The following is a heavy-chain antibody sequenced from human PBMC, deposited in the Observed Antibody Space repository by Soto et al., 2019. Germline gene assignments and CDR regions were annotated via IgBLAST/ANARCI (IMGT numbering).Heavy chain of an antibody. CDR1: GGTFSSYA. J-gene: IGHJ6*02. Sequence: QVQLVQSGAEVKKPGSSVKVSCKASGGTFSSYAISWVRQAPGQGLEWMGGIIPIFGTANYAQKFQGRVTITADESTSTAYMELSSLRSEDTAVYYCAVYCGGDCYPYYYGMDVWGQGTTVTVSS. CDR3: AVYCGGDCYPYYYGMDV. CDR2: IIPIFGTA. D-gene: IGHD2-21*02. V-gene: IGHV1-69*12.